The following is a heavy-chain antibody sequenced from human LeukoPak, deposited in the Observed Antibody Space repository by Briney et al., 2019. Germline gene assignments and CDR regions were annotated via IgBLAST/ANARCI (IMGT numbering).Heavy chain of an antibody. CDR3: TTQEYGGYFDY. V-gene: IGHV3-15*01. CDR2: IKSKTDGGTT. Sequence: PGGSLRLSCAASGFTFSNAWMGWVRQAPGKGLEWVGRIKSKTDGGTTDYAAPVKGRFTISRDESKNTVDLQMNSLKTEDTAVYYCTTQEYGGYFDYWGQGILVTVSS. J-gene: IGHJ4*02. D-gene: IGHD6-6*01. CDR1: GFTFSNAW.